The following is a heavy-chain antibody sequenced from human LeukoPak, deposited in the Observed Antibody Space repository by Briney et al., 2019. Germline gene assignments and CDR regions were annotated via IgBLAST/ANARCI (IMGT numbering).Heavy chain of an antibody. V-gene: IGHV3-21*01. CDR3: ARTPYDFWSGSPFHYYNYMDV. CDR1: GFTFSSYS. D-gene: IGHD3-3*01. CDR2: ISSSSSYI. J-gene: IGHJ6*03. Sequence: PGGSLRLSCAASGFTFSSYSMNWVRQAPGKGLEWVSSISSSSSYIYYADSVKGRFTISRDNAKNSLYLQMNSLRAEDTAVYYCARTPYDFWSGSPFHYYNYMDVWGKGTTVTVSS.